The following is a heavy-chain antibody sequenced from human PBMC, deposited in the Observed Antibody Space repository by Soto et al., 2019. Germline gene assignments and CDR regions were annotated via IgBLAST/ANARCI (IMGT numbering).Heavy chain of an antibody. Sequence: QVQLVESGGGVVQPERSLRVSCAASGFTFNTYGLHWVRQAPGKGLEWVAVISYDGTTKYYADSVKGRFTISRDNSKNMLYLQMNSLRGDDTAVYYCARVGPSAEKRGGGMDVWGQGTTVTVSS. CDR3: ARVGPSAEKRGGGMDV. J-gene: IGHJ6*02. CDR2: ISYDGTTK. D-gene: IGHD3-10*01. CDR1: GFTFNTYG. V-gene: IGHV3-30*03.